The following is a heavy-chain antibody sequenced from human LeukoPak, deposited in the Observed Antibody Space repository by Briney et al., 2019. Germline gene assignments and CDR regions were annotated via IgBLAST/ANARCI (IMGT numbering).Heavy chain of an antibody. V-gene: IGHV1-58*02. J-gene: IGHJ6*02. CDR1: GFTFTSSA. CDR2: IVVGSGNT. D-gene: IGHD1-26*01. Sequence: ASVKVSCKASGFTFTSSAMQWVRQARGQRLEWIGWIVVGSGNTNYAQKFQERVTITRDMSTSTAYMELSSLRSEDTAMYYCARDQKVGATPYFGMDVWGQGTTVTVSS. CDR3: ARDQKVGATPYFGMDV.